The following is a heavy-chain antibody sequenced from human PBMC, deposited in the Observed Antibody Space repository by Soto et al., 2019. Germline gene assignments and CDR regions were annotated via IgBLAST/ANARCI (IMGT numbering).Heavy chain of an antibody. D-gene: IGHD3-10*01. CDR3: ARHINPPRTYYYGSGSYYTPTPFDY. CDR1: GYSFTSYW. CDR2: IYPGDSDT. Sequence: PGESLKISCKGSGYSFTSYWIGWVRQMPGKGLEWMGIIYPGDSDTRYSPSFQGQVTISADKSISTAYLQWSSLKASDTAMYYCARHINPPRTYYYGSGSYYTPTPFDYWGQGTLVTVSS. V-gene: IGHV5-51*01. J-gene: IGHJ4*02.